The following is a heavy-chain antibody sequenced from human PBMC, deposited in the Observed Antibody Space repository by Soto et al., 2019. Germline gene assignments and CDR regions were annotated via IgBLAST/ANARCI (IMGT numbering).Heavy chain of an antibody. Sequence: QLQLQESGPGLVKPSETLSLTCTVSGGSISSSSYYWGWIRQPPGKGLEWIGSIYYSGSTYYNPSLKSRVTISVHTSKNHFSLKLSSVTAADTAVYYCARDPYYYDSSGYYPQAYYYYGMDVWGQGTTVTVSS. CDR3: ARDPYYYDSSGYYPQAYYYYGMDV. CDR1: GGSISSSSYY. D-gene: IGHD3-22*01. V-gene: IGHV4-39*02. CDR2: IYYSGST. J-gene: IGHJ6*02.